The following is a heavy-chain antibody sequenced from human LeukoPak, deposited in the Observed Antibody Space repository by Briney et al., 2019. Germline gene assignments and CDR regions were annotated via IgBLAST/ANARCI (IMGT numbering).Heavy chain of an antibody. CDR1: GYTFTGYY. CDR3: ARTPRNMVQGAPFDY. Sequence: GASVKVSCKASGYTFTGYYMHWVRQAPGQGLEWMGWINPNSGGTNYAQKFQGWVTMTRDTSISTAYMELSRLRSDDTAVYYCARTPRNMVQGAPFDYWGQGTLITVSS. D-gene: IGHD3-10*01. J-gene: IGHJ4*02. CDR2: INPNSGGT. V-gene: IGHV1-2*04.